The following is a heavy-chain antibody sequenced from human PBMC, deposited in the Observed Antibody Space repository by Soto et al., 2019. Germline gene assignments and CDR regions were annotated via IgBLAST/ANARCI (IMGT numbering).Heavy chain of an antibody. J-gene: IGHJ6*02. CDR3: ARYTYTSRYSYYGMDV. CDR2: IWYDGSNK. D-gene: IGHD6-13*01. CDR1: GFTFSSYG. V-gene: IGHV3-33*01. Sequence: VGGLRLSCAASGFTFSSYGMHWVRQAPGKGLEWVAVIWYDGSNKYYADSVKGRFTISRDNSKSIAYLQMNSLTSEDTAVYYCARYTYTSRYSYYGMDVWGHGTTVTVSS.